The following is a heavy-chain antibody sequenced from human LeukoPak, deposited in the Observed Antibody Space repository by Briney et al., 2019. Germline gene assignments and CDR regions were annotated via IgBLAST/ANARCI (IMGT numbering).Heavy chain of an antibody. CDR3: TRATYYYDSTLGGYYYYMDV. V-gene: IGHV3-49*04. Sequence: GRSLRLSCTASGFTFGDYAMSWVRQAPGKGLEWVGFIGSKAYGGTTEYAASVKGRFTISRDDSKSIAYLQMNSLKTEDTAVYYCTRATYYYDSTLGGYYYYMDVWGKGTTVTVSS. CDR2: IGSKAYGGTT. J-gene: IGHJ6*03. CDR1: GFTFGDYA. D-gene: IGHD3-22*01.